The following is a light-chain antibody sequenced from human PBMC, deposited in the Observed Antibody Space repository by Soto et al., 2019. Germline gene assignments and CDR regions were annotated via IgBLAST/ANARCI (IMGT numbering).Light chain of an antibody. Sequence: QSALTQPASVSGSPGQSITISCTGTSSDVGGYNYVSWYQQHPGKAPKLMIYDVSNRPSGVSNRFSGSKSGNTASLTISGLQAEDEPDYYCSSYTSSSRYVFGTGTKLTVL. CDR3: SSYTSSSRYV. J-gene: IGLJ1*01. V-gene: IGLV2-14*01. CDR2: DVS. CDR1: SSDVGGYNY.